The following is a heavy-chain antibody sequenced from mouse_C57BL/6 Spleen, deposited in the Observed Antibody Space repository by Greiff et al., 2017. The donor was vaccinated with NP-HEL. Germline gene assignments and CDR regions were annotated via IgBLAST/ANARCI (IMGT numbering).Heavy chain of an antibody. CDR2: IDPSDSYT. CDR1: GYTFTSYW. Sequence: QVQLQQPGAELVKPGASVKLSCKASGYTFTSYWMQWVKQRPGQGLEWIGEIDPSDSYTNSNQKFKGKATLTVDTSSSTAYMQLSSLTSEDSAVYYCARSADYSNPYYFDGWGQGTTLTVSS. J-gene: IGHJ2*01. V-gene: IGHV1-50*01. D-gene: IGHD2-5*01. CDR3: ARSADYSNPYYFDG.